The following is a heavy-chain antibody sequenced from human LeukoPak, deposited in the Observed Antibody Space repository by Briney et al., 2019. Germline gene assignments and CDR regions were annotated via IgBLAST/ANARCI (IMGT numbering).Heavy chain of an antibody. V-gene: IGHV3-23*01. D-gene: IGHD6-13*01. CDR1: GFTFISYA. J-gene: IGHJ4*02. CDR3: AKKSRGVRSWYPYFDY. CDR2: ISGSGGST. Sequence: GGALRHSCAAAGFTFISYAMSWVGQAPGKGREWFSAISGSGGSTYYADSVKGRFTISRDNSNNTLYLQMNSLRAEDTAVYYCAKKSRGVRSWYPYFDYWGQGTLVTVSS.